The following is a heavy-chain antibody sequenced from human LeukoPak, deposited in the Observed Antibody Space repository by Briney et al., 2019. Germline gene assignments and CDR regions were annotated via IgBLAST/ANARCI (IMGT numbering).Heavy chain of an antibody. Sequence: ASVKVSCKTSGYTFTGYYMHWVRQAPGHGLEWMGWINPNSGGTNYAQRFQGRVTMTRDTSISTAYMELSRLRSDDTAVYYCARERGYCSSSSCYTSDAFDIWGQGTMVTVSS. D-gene: IGHD2-2*02. V-gene: IGHV1-2*02. J-gene: IGHJ3*02. CDR3: ARERGYCSSSSCYTSDAFDI. CDR2: INPNSGGT. CDR1: GYTFTGYY.